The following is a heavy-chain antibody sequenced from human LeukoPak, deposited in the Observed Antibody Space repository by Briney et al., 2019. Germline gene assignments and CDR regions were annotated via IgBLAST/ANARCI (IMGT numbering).Heavy chain of an antibody. CDR1: GGTFSSYA. CDR3: ARDRGYYDFWSGYYPGKFDP. D-gene: IGHD3-3*01. CDR2: IIPIFGTA. V-gene: IGHV1-69*13. Sequence: GASVKVSCKASGGTFSSYAISWVRQAPGQGLEWIGGIIPIFGTANYAQKFQGRVTITADESTSTAYMELSSLRSEDTAVYYCARDRGYYDFWSGYYPGKFDPWGQGTLVSVSS. J-gene: IGHJ5*02.